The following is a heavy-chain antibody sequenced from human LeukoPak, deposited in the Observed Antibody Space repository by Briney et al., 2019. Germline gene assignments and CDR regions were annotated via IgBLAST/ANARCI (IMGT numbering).Heavy chain of an antibody. CDR2: IDPSDSYT. Sequence: GVSLKISCKGSGYSFTSYLISWVRQMLGKGLAWMGRIDPSDSYTNYSPSFQGLVTISADKSISTAYLQWSSLKASDTAMYYCAVDGDAYSSGWFYPDYWGQGTLVTVSS. V-gene: IGHV5-10-1*01. D-gene: IGHD6-19*01. CDR3: AVDGDAYSSGWFYPDY. J-gene: IGHJ4*02. CDR1: GYSFTSYL.